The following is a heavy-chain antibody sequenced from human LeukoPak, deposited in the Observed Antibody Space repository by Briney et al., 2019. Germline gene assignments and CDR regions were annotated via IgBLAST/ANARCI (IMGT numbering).Heavy chain of an antibody. CDR3: AKHSYSGYSPPDMDV. V-gene: IGHV3-23*01. CDR1: GFTFGSYA. Sequence: GGSLRLSCAASGFTFGSYAMSWVRRAPGKGLEWVSVISGSGPRTFYADSVKGRFTISRDNSKNTLYLQMNRLRAEDTAVYYCAKHSYSGYSPPDMDVWGKGTTVTVSS. J-gene: IGHJ6*03. CDR2: ISGSGPRT. D-gene: IGHD2-15*01.